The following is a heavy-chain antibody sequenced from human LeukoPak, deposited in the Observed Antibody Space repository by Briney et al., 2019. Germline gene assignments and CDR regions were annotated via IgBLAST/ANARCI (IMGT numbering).Heavy chain of an antibody. V-gene: IGHV4-59*01. CDR1: GGSISGYY. CDR2: IYYSGST. CDR3: ARDQVGAPHY. J-gene: IGHJ4*02. Sequence: SETLSLTCTVSGGSISGYYWSWIRQPPGKGLEWIGYIYYSGSTNYNPSLKSRVTISVDTSKNQFSLKLSSVTAADTAVYYCARDQVGAPHYWGQGTLVTVSS. D-gene: IGHD1-26*01.